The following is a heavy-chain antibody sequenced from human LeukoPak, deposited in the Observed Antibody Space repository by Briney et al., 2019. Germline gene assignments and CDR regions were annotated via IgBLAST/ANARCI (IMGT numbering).Heavy chain of an antibody. CDR2: ISGSGGST. D-gene: IGHD6-19*01. J-gene: IGHJ4*02. Sequence: PGGSLRLSCAASGFTFSSYAMSWVRQAPGKGLEWVSAISGSGGSTYYADSVKGRFTISRDNSKNTLYLQMNSLRAEDTAVYYCAKMGSGWYSSPYYFDYWGQGTLVTVSS. V-gene: IGHV3-23*01. CDR1: GFTFSSYA. CDR3: AKMGSGWYSSPYYFDY.